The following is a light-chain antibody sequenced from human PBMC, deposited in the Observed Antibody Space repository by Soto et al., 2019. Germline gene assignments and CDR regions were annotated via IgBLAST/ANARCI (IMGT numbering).Light chain of an antibody. CDR3: SSYTSNNTPS. CDR2: DVS. CDR1: SSDVGGYNY. Sequence: QSVLTQPASVSGSPGQSLTISCTGTSSDVGGYNYVSWYQHHPGRAPKLMIYDVSNRPSGVSNRFSGSKSGNTASLTISGLQAEDEADYYCSSYTSNNTPSFGNGTKVTVL. V-gene: IGLV2-14*03. J-gene: IGLJ1*01.